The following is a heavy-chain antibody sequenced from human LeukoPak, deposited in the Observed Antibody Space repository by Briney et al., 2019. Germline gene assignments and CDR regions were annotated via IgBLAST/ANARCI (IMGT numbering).Heavy chain of an antibody. CDR1: GFTFSNYS. J-gene: IGHJ4*02. D-gene: IGHD2-21*01. CDR2: ITGSGSVT. Sequence: PGGSPRLSCAASGFTFSNYSMNWVRQAPGKGLEWVSSITGSGSVTNYADSVKGRFAISRDNSKNTVYLQMTSLRADDTAIYFCANDSDSPGCFDYWGQGTPVTVSS. V-gene: IGHV3-23*01. CDR3: ANDSDSPGCFDY.